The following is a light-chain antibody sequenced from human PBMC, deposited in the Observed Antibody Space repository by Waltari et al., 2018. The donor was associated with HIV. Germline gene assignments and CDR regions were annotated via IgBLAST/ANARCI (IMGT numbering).Light chain of an antibody. Sequence: DIVMTQSPGSLAVSLGERATINCKSSQSVLYTSNNNNYLAWYHQKPGQPPKLLIYWASTRESGVPDRFSGSGSGTDFTLTISSLQAEDVAVYYCQQYYSTPYTFGQGTKLEIK. CDR1: QSVLYTSNNNNY. CDR2: WAS. V-gene: IGKV4-1*01. CDR3: QQYYSTPYT. J-gene: IGKJ2*01.